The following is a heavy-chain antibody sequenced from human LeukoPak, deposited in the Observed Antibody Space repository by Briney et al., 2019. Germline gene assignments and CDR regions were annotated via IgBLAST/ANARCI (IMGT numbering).Heavy chain of an antibody. D-gene: IGHD5-18*01. CDR1: GFTFRNYE. Sequence: HPGGSLRLSCAASGFTFRNYEFNWVRQAPGKGLEWVSYISSSGRNIYYADSVKGRFTISRDNAKNSLYLQMNSLRAEDTAVYYCARDLVQLWSKDYWGQGTLVTVSS. CDR2: ISSSGRNI. J-gene: IGHJ4*02. V-gene: IGHV3-48*03. CDR3: ARDLVQLWSKDY.